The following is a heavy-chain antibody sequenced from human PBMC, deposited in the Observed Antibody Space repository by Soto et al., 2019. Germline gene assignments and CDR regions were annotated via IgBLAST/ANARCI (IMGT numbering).Heavy chain of an antibody. CDR2: ISYDGSNK. CDR3: ARDREGFPVVGHFDY. CDR1: GFTFSSYA. D-gene: IGHD3-22*01. Sequence: QVQLVESGGGVVQPGRSLRLSCAASGFTFSSYAMHWVRQAPGKGLEWVAVISYDGSNKYYADSVKGRFTISRDNSKNTLYLQMNSLRAEDTAVYYSARDREGFPVVGHFDYWGQGTLVTVSS. J-gene: IGHJ4*02. V-gene: IGHV3-30-3*01.